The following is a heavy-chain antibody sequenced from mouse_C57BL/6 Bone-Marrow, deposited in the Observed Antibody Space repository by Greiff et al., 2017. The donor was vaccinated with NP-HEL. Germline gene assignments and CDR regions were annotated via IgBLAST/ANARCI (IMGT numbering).Heavy chain of an antibody. CDR3: IGSSYWYFDV. Sequence: QVQLQQSGAELVKPGASVKMSCKASGYTFTSYWITWVKQRPGQGLEWIGDIYPGSGSTNYNEKFKSKATLTVDTSSSTAYMQLSSLTSEDSAVYYCIGSSYWYFDVWGTGTTVTVSS. J-gene: IGHJ1*03. CDR1: GYTFTSYW. D-gene: IGHD1-1*01. CDR2: IYPGSGST. V-gene: IGHV1-55*01.